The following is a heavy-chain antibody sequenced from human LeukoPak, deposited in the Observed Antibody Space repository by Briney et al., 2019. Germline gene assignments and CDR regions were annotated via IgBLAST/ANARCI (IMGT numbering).Heavy chain of an antibody. V-gene: IGHV3-30*02. D-gene: IGHD3-10*01. CDR3: AKDGILWFGELSHVDY. CDR1: GFTFDCCG. CDR2: IRYDGSNK. J-gene: IGHJ4*02. Sequence: GGSLRLSCAASGFTFDCCGMHWVRQAPGKGLEWVAFIRYDGSNKYYADSVKGRFTISRDNSKNTLYLQMNSLRAEDTAVYYCAKDGILWFGELSHVDYWGQGTLVTVSS.